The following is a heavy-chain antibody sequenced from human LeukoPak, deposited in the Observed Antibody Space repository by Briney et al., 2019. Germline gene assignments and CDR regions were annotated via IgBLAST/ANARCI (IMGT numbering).Heavy chain of an antibody. CDR1: GGSISSSNW. D-gene: IGHD3-22*01. CDR2: IYHSGST. J-gene: IGHJ4*02. Sequence: SETLSLTCAVSGGSISSSNWWSWVRQPPGKGLDWIGEIYHSGSTNYNPSLKSRVTISVDKSKNQFSLKLSSVTAADTAVYYCAREGYYDSSGYRTGVYWGQGTLVTVSS. CDR3: AREGYYDSSGYRTGVY. V-gene: IGHV4-4*02.